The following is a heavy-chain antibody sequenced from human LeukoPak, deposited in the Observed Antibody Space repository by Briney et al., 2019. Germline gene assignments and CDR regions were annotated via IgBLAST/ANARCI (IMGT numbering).Heavy chain of an antibody. CDR2: ISYDGSNK. D-gene: IGHD2-15*01. CDR1: GFTFSSYA. V-gene: IGHV3-30*01. J-gene: IGHJ4*02. Sequence: GRSLRLSCAASGFTFSSYAMHWVRQAPGKGLEWVAVISYDGSNKYYADSVKGRFTIPRDNSKNTLYLQMNSLRAEDTAVYYCARTTSGYWGQGTLVTVSS. CDR3: ARTTSGY.